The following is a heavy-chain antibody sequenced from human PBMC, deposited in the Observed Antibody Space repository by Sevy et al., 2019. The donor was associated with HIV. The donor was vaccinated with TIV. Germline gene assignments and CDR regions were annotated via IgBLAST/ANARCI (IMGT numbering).Heavy chain of an antibody. CDR1: GYTFTGYY. Sequence: ASVKVSCKASGYTFTGYYMHWVRQAPGQGLEWMGWINPNSGGTNYAQKFQGRVTMTRDMSISTAYMELSRLRSDDTAVYYCARDPFRVIVVVPAARTTGYYYGMDVWGQGTTVTVSS. CDR3: ARDPFRVIVVVPAARTTGYYYGMDV. CDR2: INPNSGGT. J-gene: IGHJ6*02. V-gene: IGHV1-2*02. D-gene: IGHD2-2*01.